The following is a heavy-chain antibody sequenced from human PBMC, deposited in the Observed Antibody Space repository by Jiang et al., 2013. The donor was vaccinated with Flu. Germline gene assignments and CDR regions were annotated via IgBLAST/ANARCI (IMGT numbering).Heavy chain of an antibody. Sequence: SGAEVKKPGASVKVSCKASGYSFTSFPIHWLRQAPGQSLEWMGWINTANGNAIYSQKFQGRVTITWDTSASTAYMELGSLRSEDTAVFYCAKPLRGFLNYFDYWGQGTLVTVSS. D-gene: IGHD3-3*01. CDR3: AKPLRGFLNYFDY. CDR2: INTANGNA. V-gene: IGHV1-3*04. CDR1: GYSFTSFP. J-gene: IGHJ4*02.